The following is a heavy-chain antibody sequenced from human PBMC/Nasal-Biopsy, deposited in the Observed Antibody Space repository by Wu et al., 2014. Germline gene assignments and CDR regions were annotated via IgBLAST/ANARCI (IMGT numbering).Heavy chain of an antibody. Sequence: TLSLTCAVDGGSFGGYFWHWIRQSPGKGLEWIGEISHGGATTYSPSLKTRIAMSVDRSQNQFSLRLTSVTAADTAVYYCARDPYDEVLTGYYDSWGQGTLVTVSS. CDR1: GGSFGGYF. J-gene: IGHJ4*02. CDR2: ISHGGAT. D-gene: IGHD3-9*01. V-gene: IGHV4-34*01. CDR3: ARDPYDEVLTGYYDS.